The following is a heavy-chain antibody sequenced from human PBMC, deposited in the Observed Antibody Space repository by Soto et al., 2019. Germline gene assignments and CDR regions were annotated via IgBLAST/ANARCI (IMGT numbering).Heavy chain of an antibody. D-gene: IGHD3-3*01. Sequence: QVQLVQSGAEVKKPGASVKVSCKASGYTFTSYDINWVRQATGQGLEWMGWMNPNSGNTGYAQKFQGRVTMTRNTSISTAYMELSSLRSEDTAVYYCARADYDFWSGYFPNWFDPWGQGTLVTVSS. J-gene: IGHJ5*02. CDR2: MNPNSGNT. CDR3: ARADYDFWSGYFPNWFDP. V-gene: IGHV1-8*01. CDR1: GYTFTSYD.